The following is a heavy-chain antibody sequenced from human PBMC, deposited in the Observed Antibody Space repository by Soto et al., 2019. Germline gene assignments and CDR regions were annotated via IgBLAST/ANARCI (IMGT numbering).Heavy chain of an antibody. CDR2: MRSSDNSI. CDR1: GLSFTTHE. Sequence: EVQLVESGGALVQPGGSLRLSCAVSGLSFTTHEMNWVRQAPGKGLEWISFMRSSDNSIYYADSVQGRFTISRDDSKNSLYLQMQSLRVDDTAIYYCASAGWGTTGTPYLDDLVQGTLVTVSS. J-gene: IGHJ4*02. V-gene: IGHV3-48*03. CDR3: ASAGWGTTGTPYLDD. D-gene: IGHD1-1*01.